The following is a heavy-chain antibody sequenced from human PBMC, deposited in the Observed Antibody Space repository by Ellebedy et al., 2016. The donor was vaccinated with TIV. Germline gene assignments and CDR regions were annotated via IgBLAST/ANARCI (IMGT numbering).Heavy chain of an antibody. D-gene: IGHD6-13*01. J-gene: IGHJ4*02. V-gene: IGHV3-23*01. CDR1: GFTFSSYA. CDR2: ISGSGGST. Sequence: GGSLRLXXAASGFTFSSYAMSWVRQAPGKGLEWVSAISGSGGSTYYADSVKGRFTISRDNSKNTLYLQMNSLRAEDTAVYYCAKGYSSSWYKGVTIDYWGQGTLVTVSS. CDR3: AKGYSSSWYKGVTIDY.